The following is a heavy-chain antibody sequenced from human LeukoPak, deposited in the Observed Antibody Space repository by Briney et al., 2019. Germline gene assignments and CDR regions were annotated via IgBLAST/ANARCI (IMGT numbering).Heavy chain of an antibody. CDR3: AKDVGVGSSWYYFDY. CDR2: ISGSGGST. D-gene: IGHD6-13*01. Sequence: PGGSLRLSCAASGFTFSSYWMSWVRQAPGKGLEWVSAISGSGGSTYYADSVKGRFTISRDNSKNTLYLQMNSLRAKDTAVYYCAKDVGVGSSWYYFDYWGQGTLVTVSS. J-gene: IGHJ4*02. CDR1: GFTFSSYW. V-gene: IGHV3-23*01.